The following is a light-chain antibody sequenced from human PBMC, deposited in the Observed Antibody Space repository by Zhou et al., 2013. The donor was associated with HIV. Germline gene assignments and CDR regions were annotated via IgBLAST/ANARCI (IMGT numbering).Light chain of an antibody. V-gene: IGKV1-5*03. CDR1: QNVGYW. CDR3: HQFDSFPWT. J-gene: IGKJ1*01. CDR2: LAS. Sequence: DIQMTQSPSTLSASVGDTVTITCRASQNVGYWLAWYQQKPGQVPKLLIYLASSLHPGVPSRFSGSGSGTDFTLTISSLQPGDFATYYCHQFDSFPWTFGQGTKVEIK.